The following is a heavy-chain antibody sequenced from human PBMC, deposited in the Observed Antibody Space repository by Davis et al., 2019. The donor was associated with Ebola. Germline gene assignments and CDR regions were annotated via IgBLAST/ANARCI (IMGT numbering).Heavy chain of an antibody. Sequence: SGPMLVKPTQTLTLTCTFSGFSLSTSGVGVGWIRQPPGKALEWLALIYWDDDKRYSPSLKSRLTIAKDTSRNQVVLRMTNMDPVDTATYFCAHYTRFCSSAACPSWFDPWGQGTLVTVSS. J-gene: IGHJ5*02. CDR3: AHYTRFCSSAACPSWFDP. CDR2: IYWDDDK. V-gene: IGHV2-5*02. CDR1: GFSLSTSGVG. D-gene: IGHD2-2*01.